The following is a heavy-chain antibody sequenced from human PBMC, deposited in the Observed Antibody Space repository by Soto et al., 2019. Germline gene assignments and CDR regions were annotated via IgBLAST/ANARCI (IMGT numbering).Heavy chain of an antibody. D-gene: IGHD6-19*01. Sequence: SETLSLTCTVSGGSISSGGYYWSWIRQHQGKGLEWIGYIYYSGSTYYNPSLKSRVTISVDTSKNQSSLKLSSVTAADTAVYYCARDFTDSSGPTLGMGVWGQGTTVTVSS. CDR2: IYYSGST. J-gene: IGHJ6*02. V-gene: IGHV4-31*03. CDR1: GGSISSGGYY. CDR3: ARDFTDSSGPTLGMGV.